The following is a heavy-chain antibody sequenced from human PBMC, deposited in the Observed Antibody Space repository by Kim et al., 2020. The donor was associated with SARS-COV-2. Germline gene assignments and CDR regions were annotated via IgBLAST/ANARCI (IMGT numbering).Heavy chain of an antibody. D-gene: IGHD1-1*01. CDR2: SGSTI. Sequence: SGSTIYYADSVKGRFTISRDNAKNSLSLQMNSLRAEDTAVYYCARDLGTDWGQGTLVTVSS. V-gene: IGHV3-48*03. J-gene: IGHJ4*02. CDR3: ARDLGTD.